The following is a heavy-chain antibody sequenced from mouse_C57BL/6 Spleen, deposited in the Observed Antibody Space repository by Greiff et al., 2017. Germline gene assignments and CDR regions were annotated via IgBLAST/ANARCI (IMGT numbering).Heavy chain of an antibody. V-gene: IGHV12-3*01. CDR2: IPHSGET. CDR1: GFPITSGYY. J-gene: IGHJ3*01. CDR3: AGDTPCYYGNPRFAY. Sequence: VKLQESGPGLVKPSQSLFLTCSITGFPITSGYYWIWIRQSPGKPLEWMGYIPHSGETFYNPSLQSPISITRETSKNQFFLQLNSVPTEDTAMYYCAGDTPCYYGNPRFAYWGQGTLVTVSA. D-gene: IGHD2-1*01.